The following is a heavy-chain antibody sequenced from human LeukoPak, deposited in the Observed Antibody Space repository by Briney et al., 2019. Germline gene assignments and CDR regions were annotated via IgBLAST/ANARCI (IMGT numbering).Heavy chain of an antibody. D-gene: IGHD3-10*01. CDR1: GGSISSSNW. Sequence: PSGTLSLTCAVSGGSISSSNWWSWVRQPPGKGLERIGQIVHSGGTTYNPSLKSRVTISVDTSKNQFSLKVNSVTAADTAVYYCARRTRVGCYLDLWGRGTPVTASS. V-gene: IGHV4-4*02. CDR2: IVHSGGT. CDR3: ARRTRVGCYLDL. J-gene: IGHJ2*01.